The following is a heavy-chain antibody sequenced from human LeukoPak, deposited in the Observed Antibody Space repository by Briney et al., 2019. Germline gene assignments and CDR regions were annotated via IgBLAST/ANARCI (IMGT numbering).Heavy chain of an antibody. D-gene: IGHD4-17*01. CDR3: ARRPTAQRRYHYYYMDV. V-gene: IGHV1-8*01. CDR2: MNPNSGNT. Sequence: ASVKVSCKASGYTFTSYDINWVRQATGQGLEWMGWMNPNSGNTGYAQKFQGRVTMTRNTSISTAYMELSSLRSEDTAVYYCARRPTAQRRYHYYYMDVWGKGTTVTVSS. CDR1: GYTFTSYD. J-gene: IGHJ6*03.